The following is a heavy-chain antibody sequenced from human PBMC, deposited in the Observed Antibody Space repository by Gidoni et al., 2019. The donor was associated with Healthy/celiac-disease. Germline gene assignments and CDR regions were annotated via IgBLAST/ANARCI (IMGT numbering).Heavy chain of an antibody. D-gene: IGHD3-22*01. CDR3: AKRYYYDSSGYWYYFDY. CDR2: ISGSGGST. V-gene: IGHV3-23*01. CDR1: GFTFSSYA. J-gene: IGHJ4*02. Sequence: EVQLLESGGGLVQPGGSLRLSCAASGFTFSSYAMSWVRQAPGQGLEWVSAISGSGGSTYYADSVKGRFTISRDNSKNTLYLQMNSLRAEDTAVYYCAKRYYYDSSGYWYYFDYWGQGTLVTVSS.